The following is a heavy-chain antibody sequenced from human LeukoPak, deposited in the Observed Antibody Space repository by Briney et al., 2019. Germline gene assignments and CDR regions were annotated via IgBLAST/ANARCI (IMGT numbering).Heavy chain of an antibody. V-gene: IGHV3-20*04. D-gene: IGHD3-9*01. CDR3: ARVNYDILTGYSWGGDF. CDR2: INWNGGST. CDR1: GFTFDDYG. Sequence: TGGSLRLSCAAFGFTFDDYGMNWVRQTPGKGLEWVSGINWNGGSTGYADSVRGRFTISRDNAKNSLYLQMNSLRAEDTALYYCARVNYDILTGYSWGGDFWGQGTLVTVSS. J-gene: IGHJ4*02.